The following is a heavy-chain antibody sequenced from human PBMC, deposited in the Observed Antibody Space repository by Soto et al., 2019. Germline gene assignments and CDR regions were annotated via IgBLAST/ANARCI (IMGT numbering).Heavy chain of an antibody. J-gene: IGHJ4*02. D-gene: IGHD3-22*01. CDR3: ARSAYYYDSSGYYGYYFDY. V-gene: IGHV4-34*01. CDR2: INHSGST. Sequence: SETLSLTCAVYGGSLSGYYWSWIRRPPGKGLEWIGEINHSGSTNYNPSLKSRVTISVDTSKNQFSLKLSSVTAADTAVYYCARSAYYYDSSGYYGYYFDYWGQGTLVTVSS. CDR1: GGSLSGYY.